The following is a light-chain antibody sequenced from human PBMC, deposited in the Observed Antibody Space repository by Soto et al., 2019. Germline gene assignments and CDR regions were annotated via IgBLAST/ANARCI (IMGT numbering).Light chain of an antibody. J-gene: IGLJ2*01. CDR3: QAWDSTDVV. V-gene: IGLV3-1*01. CDR2: QDS. Sequence: SYELTQPPSVSVSPGQTASITCSGDKFGDKYACWYQQKPGQSTVLVIYQDSKRPSGIPERFSGSNAGNTATLTISGTQAMDEAYYYCQAWDSTDVVFGGGTKLTVL. CDR1: KFGDKY.